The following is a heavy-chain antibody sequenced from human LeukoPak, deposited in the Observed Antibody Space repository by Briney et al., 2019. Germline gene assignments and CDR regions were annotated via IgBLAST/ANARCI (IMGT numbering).Heavy chain of an antibody. D-gene: IGHD2-2*01. Sequence: ASVKVSCKASGYTFTDYYMHWVRQAPGQGLEWMGWINPNSGGTNYAQKFQGWVTMTRDTSISTAYMELSRLRSDDTAVYYCARYNGYSSSTSCYHQLGFDYWGQGTLVTVSS. CDR1: GYTFTDYY. J-gene: IGHJ4*02. CDR3: ARYNGYSSSTSCYHQLGFDY. V-gene: IGHV1-2*04. CDR2: INPNSGGT.